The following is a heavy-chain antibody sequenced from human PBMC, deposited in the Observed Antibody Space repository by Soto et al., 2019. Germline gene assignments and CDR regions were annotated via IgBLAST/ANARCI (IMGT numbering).Heavy chain of an antibody. V-gene: IGHV3-23*01. CDR1: GFTFSSYT. D-gene: IGHD7-27*01. Sequence: EVQRLESGGGLVQPGGSLRLSCAASGFTFSSYTMSWVRQGPGKGLEWVSGISSSGGSTVYADSVKGRFTISRDNFKNTLYLQMNSLRAEDTAVYYCAKGWGDYWGQGTQVTVSS. J-gene: IGHJ4*02. CDR2: ISSSGGST. CDR3: AKGWGDY.